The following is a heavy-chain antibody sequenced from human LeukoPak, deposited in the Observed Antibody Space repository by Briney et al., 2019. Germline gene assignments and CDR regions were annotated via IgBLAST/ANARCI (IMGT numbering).Heavy chain of an antibody. Sequence: SVKVSCKASGGTFSSYAISWVRQAPGQGLEWMGRIIPIFGTANYAQKFQGRVTITTDESTGTAYMELSSLRSEDTAVYYCARDRRGSYYPSFDYWGQGTLVTVSS. V-gene: IGHV1-69*05. D-gene: IGHD1-26*01. CDR2: IIPIFGTA. CDR3: ARDRRGSYYPSFDY. CDR1: GGTFSSYA. J-gene: IGHJ4*02.